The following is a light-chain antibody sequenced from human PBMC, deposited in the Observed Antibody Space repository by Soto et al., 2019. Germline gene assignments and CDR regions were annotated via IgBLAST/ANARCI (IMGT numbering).Light chain of an antibody. CDR1: QSISSW. CDR3: QQFAISTT. CDR2: DAS. Sequence: DIQMTQSPSTLSASVGDRVTITCRASQSISSWLAWYQQKLGRAPRLLIYDASSLESGVPSRFSGSGYGTEFTLTISSLQPDDFATYYCQQFAISTTFGQGTKVDIK. J-gene: IGKJ1*01. V-gene: IGKV1-5*01.